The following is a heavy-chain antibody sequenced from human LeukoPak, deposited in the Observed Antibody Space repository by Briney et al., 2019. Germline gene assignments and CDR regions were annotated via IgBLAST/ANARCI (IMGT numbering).Heavy chain of an antibody. CDR2: ISDSSSIT. CDR1: GFTFSSFG. D-gene: IGHD3-10*01. CDR3: AKVIRGGYGMDV. J-gene: IGHJ6*02. V-gene: IGHV3-48*02. Sequence: GGSLRLSCAASGFTFSSFGMNWVRQAPGKGLEWVSYISDSSSITYYADSVKGRFTISRDNAKNSLSLQLNSLRDKDTAVYFCAKVIRGGYGMDVWGQGTTVTVSS.